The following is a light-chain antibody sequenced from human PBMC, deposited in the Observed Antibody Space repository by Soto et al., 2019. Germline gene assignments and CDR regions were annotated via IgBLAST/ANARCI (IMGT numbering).Light chain of an antibody. J-gene: IGKJ1*01. Sequence: DIQMTQSPSTVSASVGDGVRLTCRASQNIERWQAWYQQXPGNAPKILLYDVSTLERGVPSRFSGSGSATEFTLTISDLQPDDFATYYCPQYNSYSFGQGTKVDIK. CDR2: DVS. CDR1: QNIERW. V-gene: IGKV1-5*01. CDR3: PQYNSYS.